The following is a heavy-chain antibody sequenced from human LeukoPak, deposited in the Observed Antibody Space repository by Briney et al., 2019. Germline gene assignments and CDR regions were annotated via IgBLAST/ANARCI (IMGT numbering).Heavy chain of an antibody. CDR1: GYTFTSYG. D-gene: IGHD6-19*01. CDR3: ARDERQWLVPDAFDI. V-gene: IGHV1-18*04. Sequence: GASVKVSCKASGYTFTSYGISWVRQAPGQGLEWMGWISAYNGNTNYAQKLQGRVTMTTDTSTSTAYMELRSLRSDDTAVYYCARDERQWLVPDAFDIWGQGTMVTVSP. J-gene: IGHJ3*02. CDR2: ISAYNGNT.